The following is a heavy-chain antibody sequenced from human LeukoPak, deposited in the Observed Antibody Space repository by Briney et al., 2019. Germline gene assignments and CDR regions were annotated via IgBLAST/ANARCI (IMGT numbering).Heavy chain of an antibody. J-gene: IGHJ4*02. V-gene: IGHV4-34*01. CDR1: GGSFSGYY. Sequence: SETLSLTCAVYGGSFSGYYWSWIRQPPGKGLEWIGEINHSGSTNYNPSLKSRVTISVDTSKNQFSLKLSSVTAADTAVYYCAREGPGMGYWGQGTLVTVSS. D-gene: IGHD1-14*01. CDR2: INHSGST. CDR3: AREGPGMGY.